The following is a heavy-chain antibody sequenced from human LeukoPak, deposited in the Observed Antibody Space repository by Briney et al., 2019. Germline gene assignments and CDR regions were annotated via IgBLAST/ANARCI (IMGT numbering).Heavy chain of an antibody. Sequence: KPGESLRLSCAASGFTFTNALMSWVRQAPGKGLEWVGRIKSKNDGATTDYAAPVKGRFSISRDDSENMLYLQMNALKTEDTAVYYCTTELRWEPVSPDYRGQGTLVTVSS. J-gene: IGHJ4*02. V-gene: IGHV3-15*01. CDR3: TTELRWEPVSPDY. CDR2: IKSKNDGATT. CDR1: GFTFTNAL. D-gene: IGHD1-26*01.